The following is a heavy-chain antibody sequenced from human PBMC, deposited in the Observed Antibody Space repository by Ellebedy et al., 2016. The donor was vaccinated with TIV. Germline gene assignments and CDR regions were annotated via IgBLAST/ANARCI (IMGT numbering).Heavy chain of an antibody. CDR3: AGSTTITTMPY. CDR1: EFTVSSNF. CDR2: IHSGGST. V-gene: IGHV3-53*01. D-gene: IGHD4-11*01. J-gene: IGHJ4*02. Sequence: PGGSLRLSCTASEFTVSSNFMSWVRQTPGKRLEWVSVIHSGGSTYHTDSVKGRVTTSSDNSKNTLYLHMTSLRAEDTAVYYCAGSTTITTMPYWGQGTLVTVSS.